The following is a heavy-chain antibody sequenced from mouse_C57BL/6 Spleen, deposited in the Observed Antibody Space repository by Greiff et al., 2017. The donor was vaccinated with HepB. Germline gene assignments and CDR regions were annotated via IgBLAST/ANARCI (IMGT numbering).Heavy chain of an antibody. CDR2: IYPRDGST. Sequence: VQLQQSDAELVKPGASVKISCKVSGYTFTDHTIHWMKQRPEQGLEWIGYIYPRDGSTKYNEKFKGKATLTADKSSSTAYMQLNSLTSEDSAIYCCARLLLARGYFDVWGTGTTVTVSS. J-gene: IGHJ1*03. CDR3: ARLLLARGYFDV. D-gene: IGHD3-3*01. CDR1: GYTFTDHT. V-gene: IGHV1-78*01.